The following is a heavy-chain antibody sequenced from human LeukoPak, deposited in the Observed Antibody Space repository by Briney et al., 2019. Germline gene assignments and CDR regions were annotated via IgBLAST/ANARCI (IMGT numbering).Heavy chain of an antibody. CDR1: GFTVSISY. J-gene: IGHJ4*02. CDR2: IYSGGST. CDR3: ARVSIVGATCYYFDY. V-gene: IGHV3-53*01. Sequence: GGSLRLSCAASGFTVSISYMSWVRQAPGKGLEWVSVIYSGGSTYYADSVKGRFTISRDNSKNTLYLQMNSLRAEDTAVYYCARVSIVGATCYYFDYWGQGTLVTVSS. D-gene: IGHD1-26*01.